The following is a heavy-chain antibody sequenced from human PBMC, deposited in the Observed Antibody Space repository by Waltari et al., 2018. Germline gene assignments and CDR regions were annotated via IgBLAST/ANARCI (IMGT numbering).Heavy chain of an antibody. Sequence: QVQLQQWGAGLLKPSETLSLTCAVYGGSFSGYYWSWIRQPPGKGLEWIGEINHSGSTNYNPSRKSRVTISVDTSKNQFSLKLSSVTAADTAVYYCARGYYLDPWGQGTLVTVSS. D-gene: IGHD3-10*01. V-gene: IGHV4-34*01. CDR1: GGSFSGYY. CDR2: INHSGST. J-gene: IGHJ5*02. CDR3: ARGYYLDP.